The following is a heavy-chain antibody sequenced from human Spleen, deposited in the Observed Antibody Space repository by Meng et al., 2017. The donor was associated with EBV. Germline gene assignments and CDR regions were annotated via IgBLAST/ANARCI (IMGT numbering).Heavy chain of an antibody. CDR1: GDSISSNW. D-gene: IGHD3-22*01. CDR2: IFHSGNT. Sequence: QARVQGPGPGLVKPSATLPLTCAGSGDSISSNWWSWVRQPPGKGLEWIGEIFHSGNTNYNPSLKSRVALSVDKSKNQISLNLNSVTAADTALYYCARGSSGYFSIDLWGQGTLVTVSS. J-gene: IGHJ5*02. V-gene: IGHV4-4*02. CDR3: ARGSSGYFSIDL.